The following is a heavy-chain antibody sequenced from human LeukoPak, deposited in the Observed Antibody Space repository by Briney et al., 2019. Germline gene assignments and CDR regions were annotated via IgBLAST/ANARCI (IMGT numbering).Heavy chain of an antibody. CDR3: ARDLDGYNYSDEYFQH. Sequence: ASVKVSCKASGYTFTSYGISWVRQAPGQGLEWMGWISAYNGNTNYAQKLQGRVTMTTDTSTGTAYMELRSLRSDDTAVYYCARDLDGYNYSDEYFQHWGQGTLVTVSS. J-gene: IGHJ1*01. CDR2: ISAYNGNT. CDR1: GYTFTSYG. V-gene: IGHV1-18*01. D-gene: IGHD5-24*01.